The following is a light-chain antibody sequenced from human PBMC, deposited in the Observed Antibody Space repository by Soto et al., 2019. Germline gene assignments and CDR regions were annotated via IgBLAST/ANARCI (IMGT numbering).Light chain of an antibody. Sequence: AIQVTQSPSSLSASVGDRVTITCRASQFIRTDLAWYQQKPGQATKLLVYAGSTFHSRVPSRFSGSGSDTDLTLTISSLQPEELATYYCLQDYNYPYTFGQGTLLVIK. CDR1: QFIRTD. J-gene: IGKJ2*01. CDR2: AGS. V-gene: IGKV1-6*01. CDR3: LQDYNYPYT.